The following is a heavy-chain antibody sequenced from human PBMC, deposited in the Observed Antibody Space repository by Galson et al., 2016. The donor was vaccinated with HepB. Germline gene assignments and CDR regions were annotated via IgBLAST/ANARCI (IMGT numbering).Heavy chain of an antibody. D-gene: IGHD3-16*01. V-gene: IGHV3-30*18. CDR1: GFTFSSYG. CDR2: TAYDGSNK. J-gene: IGHJ4*02. CDR3: AKAGYHGADAYYYYFDY. Sequence: SLRLSCAASGFTFSSYGMHWVRQAPGKGLEWVAVTAYDGSNKYYADSVKGRFTISRDNSKNTLYLQMNSLRPEDTAVYFCAKAGYHGADAYYYYFDYWGPGTLVRVSS.